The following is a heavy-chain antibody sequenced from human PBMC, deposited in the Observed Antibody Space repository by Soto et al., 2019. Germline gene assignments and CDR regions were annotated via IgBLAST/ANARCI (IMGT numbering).Heavy chain of an antibody. Sequence: QVHLQQWGAGLLKPSETLSLTCAVYGGSVNGYYWNWNRQPPGKGLEWIGEINHTGGTHYNPSLKSRVTISVDTSKNQFSLRLSSVTAADTAIYYCATRITVFGLLIPPFDPWGQGTQVTVSS. CDR3: ATRITVFGLLIPPFDP. J-gene: IGHJ5*02. CDR1: GGSVNGYY. CDR2: INHTGGT. V-gene: IGHV4-34*02. D-gene: IGHD3-3*01.